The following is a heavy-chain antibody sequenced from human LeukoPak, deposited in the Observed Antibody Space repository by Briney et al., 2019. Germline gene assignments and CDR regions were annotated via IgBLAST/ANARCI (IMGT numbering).Heavy chain of an antibody. CDR2: IYYSGST. Sequence: PSETLSLTCTVSGYSISSGYYWGWIRQPPGKGLEWIGSIYYSGSTYYNPSLKSRVTISVDTSKNQFSLKLSSVTAADTAVYYCARHFSGRNYYDSSSYMDVWGKGTTVTISS. J-gene: IGHJ6*03. CDR3: ARHFSGRNYYDSSSYMDV. D-gene: IGHD3-22*01. V-gene: IGHV4-38-2*02. CDR1: GYSISSGYY.